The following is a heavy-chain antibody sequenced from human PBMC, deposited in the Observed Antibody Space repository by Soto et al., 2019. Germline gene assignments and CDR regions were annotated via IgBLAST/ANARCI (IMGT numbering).Heavy chain of an antibody. J-gene: IGHJ1*01. CDR1: GGTFSSYR. D-gene: IGHD6-13*01. Sequence: SVKVSCKASGGTFSSYRFNWVRQARGQGLEWLGGIIPIFGTANYAQKFQGRVTITADESTSTAYMELSSLRSEDTAVYYCARENSSWRIEYFQHWGQGTLVTVSS. CDR2: IIPIFGTA. V-gene: IGHV1-69*13. CDR3: ARENSSWRIEYFQH.